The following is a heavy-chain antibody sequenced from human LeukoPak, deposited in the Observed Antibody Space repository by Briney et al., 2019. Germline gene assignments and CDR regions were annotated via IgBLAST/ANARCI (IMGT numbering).Heavy chain of an antibody. D-gene: IGHD2-2*01. CDR1: GFTFGDYA. Sequence: PGRSLRLSCTASGFTFGDYAMSWVRQAPGKGLEWVGFIRSKAYGGTTEYAASVKGRFTISRDDSKSIAYLQMNSLKTEDTAVYYCTRDHPCTSCFFGYYYYYGMDVWGQGTTVTVSS. CDR3: TRDHPCTSCFFGYYYYYGMDV. V-gene: IGHV3-49*04. CDR2: IRSKAYGGTT. J-gene: IGHJ6*02.